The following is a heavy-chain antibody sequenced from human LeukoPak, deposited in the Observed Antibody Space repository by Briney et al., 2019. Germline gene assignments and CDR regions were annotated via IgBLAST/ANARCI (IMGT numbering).Heavy chain of an antibody. Sequence: GGSLRLSCAASGFTFSNYEMDWVRQAPGKGLEWVSYISSSGGTIYYADSVKGRFTISRDNAKNSLYLQMNSLRAEDTAIYYCAREDSHPTYWGQGILVTVSS. J-gene: IGHJ4*02. CDR2: ISSSGGTI. V-gene: IGHV3-48*03. CDR3: AREDSHPTY. CDR1: GFTFSNYE. D-gene: IGHD2-15*01.